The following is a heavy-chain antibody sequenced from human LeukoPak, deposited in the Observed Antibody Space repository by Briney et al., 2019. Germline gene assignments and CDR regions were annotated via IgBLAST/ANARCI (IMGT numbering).Heavy chain of an antibody. D-gene: IGHD2-2*01. J-gene: IGHJ5*02. CDR2: INHSGST. CDR3: ARGRGVVVPSAIKPSRYNWFDP. V-gene: IGHV4-34*01. Sequence: PSETLSLTXAVYGGSFSGYYWSWIGQPPGKGLEWIGEINHSGSTNYNPSLKSRVTISVDTSKNQFSLKLSSVTAADTAVYYCARGRGVVVPSAIKPSRYNWFDPWGQGTLVTVSS. CDR1: GGSFSGYY.